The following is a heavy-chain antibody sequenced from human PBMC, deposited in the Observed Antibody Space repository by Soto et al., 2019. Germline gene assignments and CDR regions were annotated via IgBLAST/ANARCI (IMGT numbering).Heavy chain of an antibody. CDR2: ITDSGGST. Sequence: GGSLRLSCAASGFTFTNVAMTWVRQAPGKGLEWVSTITDSGGSTDYADSVKGRFTISRDNPKSTLYLQMNNLRADDTAVYYCAKLYWNPRYFDYWGQGARVTVSS. D-gene: IGHD1-1*01. CDR1: GFTFTNVA. V-gene: IGHV3-23*01. J-gene: IGHJ4*02. CDR3: AKLYWNPRYFDY.